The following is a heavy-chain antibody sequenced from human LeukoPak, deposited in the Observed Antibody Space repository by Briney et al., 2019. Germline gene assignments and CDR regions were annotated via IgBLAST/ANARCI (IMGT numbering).Heavy chain of an antibody. CDR2: ISYDGSNK. D-gene: IGHD2-2*01. Sequence: PGWSLRLSCAASGFTFSSYAMHWVRQAPGKGLEWVAVISYDGSNKYYADSVKGRFTISRDNSKNTLYLQMNSLRAEDTAVYYCARDRHCSSTSCYVYGEYDYWGQGTLVTVSS. V-gene: IGHV3-30*04. CDR1: GFTFSSYA. J-gene: IGHJ4*02. CDR3: ARDRHCSSTSCYVYGEYDY.